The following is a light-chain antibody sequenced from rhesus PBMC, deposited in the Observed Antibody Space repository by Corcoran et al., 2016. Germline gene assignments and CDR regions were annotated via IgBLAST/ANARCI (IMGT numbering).Light chain of an antibody. CDR2: KAL. V-gene: IGKV1-22*01. J-gene: IGKJ2*01. CDR1: QSISSW. Sequence: DIQMTQSPSSLSASVGDTVTITCRASQSISSWLDWYQQNPGKGPNHLIYKALSLQSGVPSRFSGSGSGTDFTLTISSLQPEDCATYYCLQYSSSPYSFGQGTKVEIK. CDR3: LQYSSSPYS.